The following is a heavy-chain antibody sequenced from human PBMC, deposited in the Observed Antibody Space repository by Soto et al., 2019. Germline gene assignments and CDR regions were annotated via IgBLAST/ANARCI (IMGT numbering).Heavy chain of an antibody. J-gene: IGHJ4*02. D-gene: IGHD3-3*01. CDR2: IYPSDSDA. CDR3: ARGGVSTRTFDY. Sequence: GESLKISCKGSGYNFAGYWIAWVRQMPGKGLELMGIIYPSDSDARYRPSFQGQVTISADKSISSAYLQWSSLRASDTAMYYCARGGVSTRTFDYWGQGTPVTVSS. V-gene: IGHV5-51*01. CDR1: GYNFAGYW.